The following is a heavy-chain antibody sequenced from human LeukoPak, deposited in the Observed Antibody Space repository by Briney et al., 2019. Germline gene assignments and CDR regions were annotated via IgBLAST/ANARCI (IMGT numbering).Heavy chain of an antibody. V-gene: IGHV3-30*02. Sequence: GGSLRLSCAASGFTFSSYGMHWVRQAPGKGLEWVSFIRFDGTNKYYADSVKGRFTISRDNSKNTLYLQMNSLRAEDTAVYYCAKNINSGSYYGIDYWGQGTLVTVSS. J-gene: IGHJ4*02. CDR2: IRFDGTNK. D-gene: IGHD1-26*01. CDR3: AKNINSGSYYGIDY. CDR1: GFTFSSYG.